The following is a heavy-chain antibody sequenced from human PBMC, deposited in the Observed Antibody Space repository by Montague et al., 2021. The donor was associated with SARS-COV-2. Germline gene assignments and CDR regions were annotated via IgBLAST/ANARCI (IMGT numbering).Heavy chain of an antibody. V-gene: IGHV4-59*01. Sequence: SETLSLTCTVSGGSISSYYWSWIRQPPGKGLEWIGYIYYSGSTSXNPSLKSRVTISVDTSKNQFSLKLSSVTAADTAVYYCAREEKEGGYSGYETPYGMDVWGQGTPVTVSS. CDR2: IYYSGST. D-gene: IGHD5-12*01. CDR3: AREEKEGGYSGYETPYGMDV. J-gene: IGHJ6*02. CDR1: GGSISSYY.